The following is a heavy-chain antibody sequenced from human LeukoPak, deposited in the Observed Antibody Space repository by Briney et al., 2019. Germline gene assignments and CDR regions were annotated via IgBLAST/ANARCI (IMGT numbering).Heavy chain of an antibody. CDR3: AKDIVAAGLFFDY. V-gene: IGHV3-7*01. J-gene: IGHJ4*02. Sequence: PGGSLRLSCAASGFDFDNYWMTWVRQVPGKGLEWVANMNQDGSEQYYVDSVKGRFTISRDNGKKSLYLQMNSLRAEDTAVYYCAKDIVAAGLFFDYWGQGILVTVSS. CDR1: GFDFDNYW. D-gene: IGHD6-13*01. CDR2: MNQDGSEQ.